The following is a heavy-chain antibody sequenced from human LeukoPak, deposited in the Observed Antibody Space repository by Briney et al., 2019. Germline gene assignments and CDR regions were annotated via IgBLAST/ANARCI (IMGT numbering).Heavy chain of an antibody. CDR2: IRCKTNSYAT. D-gene: IGHD6-19*01. J-gene: IGHJ4*02. Sequence: GGSLRLSCAASGFIFSSYWMNWVRQASGEGLEWVVHIRCKTNSYATAYDASGRGRFTISRDDSKNTAYLQMNSLKTEDTAVYYCTGGSGWYSPDYWGQGSLVTVSS. CDR3: TGGSGWYSPDY. V-gene: IGHV3-73*01. CDR1: GFIFSSYW.